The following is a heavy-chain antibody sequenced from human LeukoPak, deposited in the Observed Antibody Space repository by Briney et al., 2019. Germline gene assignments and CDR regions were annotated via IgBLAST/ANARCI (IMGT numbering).Heavy chain of an antibody. Sequence: PGGSLRLSCAASGFTFSSYWMSWVRQAPGKGLEWVANIKQDGSEKYYVDSVKGRFTISRGNAKNSLYLQMNSLRAEDTAVYYCAKVKLLLGISVRSYYFDYWGQGTLVTVSS. CDR3: AKVKLLLGISVRSYYFDY. V-gene: IGHV3-7*03. CDR1: GFTFSSYW. J-gene: IGHJ4*02. CDR2: IKQDGSEK. D-gene: IGHD7-27*01.